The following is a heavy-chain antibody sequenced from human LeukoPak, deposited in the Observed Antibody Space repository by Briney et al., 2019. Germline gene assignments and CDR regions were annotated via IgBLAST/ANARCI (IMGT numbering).Heavy chain of an antibody. D-gene: IGHD2-15*01. J-gene: IGHJ5*02. CDR1: GFTFSSYA. Sequence: GGSLRLSCAASGFTFSSYAMSWVRQALGKGLEWVSAISGSGGSTYYADSVKGRFTISRDNSKNTLYLQMNSLRAEDTAVYYCAKVGGHIVAGLNWFDPWGQGTLVTVSS. CDR2: ISGSGGST. V-gene: IGHV3-23*01. CDR3: AKVGGHIVAGLNWFDP.